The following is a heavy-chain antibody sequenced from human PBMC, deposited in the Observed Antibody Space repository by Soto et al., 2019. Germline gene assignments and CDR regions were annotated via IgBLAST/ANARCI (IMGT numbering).Heavy chain of an antibody. J-gene: IGHJ6*02. CDR3: AREQLAPRGGMDV. CDR1: GFTVSSNY. D-gene: IGHD6-6*01. Sequence: GGSLRLSCAASGFTVSSNYVSWVRQAPGKGLEWVSVIYSGGSTYYADSVKGRFTISRDNSKNTLYLQMNSLRAEDTAVYYCAREQLAPRGGMDVWGQGTTVTVSS. V-gene: IGHV3-53*01. CDR2: IYSGGST.